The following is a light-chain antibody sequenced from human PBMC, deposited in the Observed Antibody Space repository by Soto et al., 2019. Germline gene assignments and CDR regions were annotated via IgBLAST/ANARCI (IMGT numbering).Light chain of an antibody. Sequence: IVMTQSPATLSVSPGERATLSCGASQNVNYNLAWYQQKPGQAPSLLIHDASIRATAVPARFSGSGSGTEFTLTISSLQSEDFAVYYCQQYNNWPRTFGQGTKVDIK. V-gene: IGKV3-15*01. CDR1: QNVNYN. J-gene: IGKJ1*01. CDR3: QQYNNWPRT. CDR2: DAS.